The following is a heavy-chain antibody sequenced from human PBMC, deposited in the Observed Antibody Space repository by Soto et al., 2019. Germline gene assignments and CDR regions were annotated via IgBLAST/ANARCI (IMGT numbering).Heavy chain of an antibody. Sequence: PVGSLRLSCAAPGFRFSGYSMNWVRQAPGKGLEWVSYISGTSRTIYYADSVKGRFTISRDNAKGSLYLQMSSLRDEDTAVYFCARDPDTPRERAFDYWGQGTLVTVSA. CDR2: ISGTSRTI. V-gene: IGHV3-48*02. J-gene: IGHJ4*02. CDR3: ARDPDTPRERAFDY. CDR1: GFRFSGYS. D-gene: IGHD1-26*01.